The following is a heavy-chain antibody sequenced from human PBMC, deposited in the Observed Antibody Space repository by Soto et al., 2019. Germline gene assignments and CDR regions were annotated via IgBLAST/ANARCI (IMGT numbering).Heavy chain of an antibody. D-gene: IGHD3-22*01. CDR3: TTVPMIVVEPGNY. J-gene: IGHJ4*02. Sequence: EVQLVESGGGLVKPGGSLRLSCAASGFTFSNAWMNWVRQAPGKGLEWVGRMKSKTDGGTTDYAAPVKGRFTISRDDSKNTLYLQMNSLKTEDTAVYYCTTVPMIVVEPGNYWGQGTLVTVSS. CDR1: GFTFSNAW. V-gene: IGHV3-15*07. CDR2: MKSKTDGGTT.